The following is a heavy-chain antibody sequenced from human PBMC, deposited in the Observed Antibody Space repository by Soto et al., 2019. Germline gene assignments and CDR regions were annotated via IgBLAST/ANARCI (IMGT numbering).Heavy chain of an antibody. J-gene: IGHJ3*02. D-gene: IGHD5-12*01. Sequence: QVQLQQWGAGLLKPSETLSLTCAVSGGSFSGYYWSWIRQPPGKGLEWIGEINHSGSTNYNPSLKRRVTISVDTSKNQCSLKMSSVTAADTAVYYCARLHAMATIWGQGTMVTVAS. CDR3: ARLHAMATI. CDR1: GGSFSGYY. CDR2: INHSGST. V-gene: IGHV4-34*01.